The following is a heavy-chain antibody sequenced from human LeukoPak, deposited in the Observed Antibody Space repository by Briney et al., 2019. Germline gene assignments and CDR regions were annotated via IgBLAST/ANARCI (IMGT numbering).Heavy chain of an antibody. CDR2: IRYDGSNK. CDR1: GFTFSSYG. Sequence: GGSLRLSCAASGFTFSSYGMHWVRQAPGKGLEWVAFIRYDGSNKYYADSVKGRFTISRDNSKNTLYLQMNSLRAEDTAVYYCARGYCSGGSCYVDYWGQGTLVTVSS. V-gene: IGHV3-30*02. D-gene: IGHD2-15*01. J-gene: IGHJ4*02. CDR3: ARGYCSGGSCYVDY.